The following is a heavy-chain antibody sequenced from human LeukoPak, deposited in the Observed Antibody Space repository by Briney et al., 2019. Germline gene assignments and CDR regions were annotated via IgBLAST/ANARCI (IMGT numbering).Heavy chain of an antibody. D-gene: IGHD3-3*01. J-gene: IGHJ5*02. CDR1: GYTFTSYY. CDR2: INPSGGST. V-gene: IGHV1-46*01. Sequence: ASVKVSCKSSGYTFTSYYMHWVRQAPGQGLEWMGIINPSGGSTSYAQKFQGRLTRTRDMSPSTVYLELSSLRSEDTAVYYCARGDTIFGVVIIVSGWFDPWAQGTLVTVSS. CDR3: ARGDTIFGVVIIVSGWFDP.